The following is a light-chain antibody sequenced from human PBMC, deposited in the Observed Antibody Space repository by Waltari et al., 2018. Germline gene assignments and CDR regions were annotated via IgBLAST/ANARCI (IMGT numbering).Light chain of an antibody. J-gene: IGKJ1*01. Sequence: DIVMTQSPDSLAVSLGERVTINCKSSQSVLYSSNSQNYLAWYQQKPGQPPKLLNYWASARESGVPDRFSGSESGTDFTLTISSLQAEDVAVYYCQQYYDIPWTFGQGTKVEIK. CDR3: QQYYDIPWT. CDR1: QSVLYSSNSQNY. V-gene: IGKV4-1*01. CDR2: WAS.